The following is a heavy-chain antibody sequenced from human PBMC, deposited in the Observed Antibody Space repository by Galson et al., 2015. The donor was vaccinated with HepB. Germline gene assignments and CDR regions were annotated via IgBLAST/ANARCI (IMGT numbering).Heavy chain of an antibody. CDR2: IWYDGSNK. D-gene: IGHD3-10*01. CDR1: GFTFSSYG. CDR3: ARDQANYYGLGSPLHY. J-gene: IGHJ4*02. V-gene: IGHV3-33*08. Sequence: SLRLSCAASGFTFSSYGMHWVRQAPGKGLEWVAVIWYDGSNKYYADSVKGRFTISRDNSKNTLFLQMNSLRAEDTAVYFCARDQANYYGLGSPLHYWGQGTLVTVSS.